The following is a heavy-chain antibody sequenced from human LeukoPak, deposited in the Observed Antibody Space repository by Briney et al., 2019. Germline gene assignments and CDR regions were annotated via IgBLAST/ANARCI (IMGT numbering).Heavy chain of an antibody. Sequence: ASVKVSCKASGGTFSGYAISWVRQAPGQGLEWMGRIIPILGIANYAQKFQGRVTITADKSTSTAYMELSSLRSEDTAVYYCARGGGTTNNWFDPWGQGTLVPVSS. CDR1: GGTFSGYA. CDR3: ARGGGTTNNWFDP. D-gene: IGHD4-11*01. J-gene: IGHJ5*02. V-gene: IGHV1-69*04. CDR2: IIPILGIA.